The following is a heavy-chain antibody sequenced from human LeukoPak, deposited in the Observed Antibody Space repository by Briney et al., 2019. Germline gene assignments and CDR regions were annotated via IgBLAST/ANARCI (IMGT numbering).Heavy chain of an antibody. J-gene: IGHJ4*02. CDR2: ISGSGGST. D-gene: IGHD5-18*01. V-gene: IGHV3-23*01. CDR3: AKDPLYSYGYSGY. Sequence: GGSLRLSCAASGFTFSSYAMSWVRQAPGKGLEWVSAISGSGGSTYYADSMKGRYTISRDNSKNTPYLQMNSLRAEDTAVYYCAKDPLYSYGYSGYWGQGTLVTVSS. CDR1: GFTFSSYA.